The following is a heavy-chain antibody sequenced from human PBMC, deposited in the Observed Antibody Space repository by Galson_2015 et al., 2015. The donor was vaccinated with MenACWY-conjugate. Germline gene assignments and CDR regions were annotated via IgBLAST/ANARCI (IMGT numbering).Heavy chain of an antibody. V-gene: IGHV4-31*03. CDR1: GGSISSGGYY. J-gene: IGHJ6*02. D-gene: IGHD3-10*01. Sequence: TCTVSGGSISSGGYYWSWIRQHPGKGLEWIGYIYYSGSTYYNPSLKSRVTISLDTSKNQFSLKLSSVTAADTAVYYCARGPSLVRGVNYYGLDVWGQGTTVTVSS. CDR2: IYYSGST. CDR3: ARGPSLVRGVNYYGLDV.